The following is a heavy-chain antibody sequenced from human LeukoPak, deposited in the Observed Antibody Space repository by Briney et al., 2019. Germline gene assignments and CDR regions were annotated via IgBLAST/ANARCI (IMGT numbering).Heavy chain of an antibody. CDR2: FYPGDCDT. D-gene: IGHD5-18*01. CDR3: ARHTVDTAVAELNYYYYYMDV. Sequence: GEALKILWKGSGYSFTSYWNGWVRQMSRKGLEWLGIFYPGDCDTRYSPSFQGQVTISADKSISTAYLQWSSLKASDTAMYYCARHTVDTAVAELNYYYYYMDVWGKGTTVTVSS. CDR1: GYSFTSYW. J-gene: IGHJ6*03. V-gene: IGHV5-51*02.